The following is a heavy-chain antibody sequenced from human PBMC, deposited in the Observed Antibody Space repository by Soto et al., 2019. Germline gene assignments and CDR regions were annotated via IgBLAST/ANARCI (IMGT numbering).Heavy chain of an antibody. Sequence: SETLSLTCTVSGGFISSYYWSWSRQPPWKGLEWIGYIYYSGSTNYNPSLKSRVTISVDTSKNQLSLKLSSVTAADTAVYYCARVGYYGSGSYSLAYYYMDVWGKGTTVTVS. D-gene: IGHD3-10*01. CDR2: IYYSGST. V-gene: IGHV4-59*01. J-gene: IGHJ6*03. CDR3: ARVGYYGSGSYSLAYYYMDV. CDR1: GGFISSYY.